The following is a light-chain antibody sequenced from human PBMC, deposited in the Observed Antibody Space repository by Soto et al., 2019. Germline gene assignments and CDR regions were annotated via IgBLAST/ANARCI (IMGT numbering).Light chain of an antibody. Sequence: QSALTQPASVSGSPGQSITISCTGTSSDVGGYNYVSWYQQHPGKAPKLLIYEVSNRPSGVSHRFSGSKSGNTASLTISGLQAEDEADYYWSSYTITNILSYVFGTGTKVTVL. CDR3: SSYTITNILSYV. J-gene: IGLJ1*01. CDR2: EVS. V-gene: IGLV2-14*01. CDR1: SSDVGGYNY.